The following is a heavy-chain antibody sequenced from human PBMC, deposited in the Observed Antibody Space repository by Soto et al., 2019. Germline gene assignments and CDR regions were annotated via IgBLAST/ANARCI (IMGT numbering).Heavy chain of an antibody. CDR2: INHSGST. Sequence: SETLSLTCAVYGGSFSGYYWSWIRQPPGKGLEWIGEINHSGSTNYNPSLKSRVTISVDTSKNQFSLKLSSVTAADTAVYYCAREYSYGWLQRTDYWGQGTLVTVSS. D-gene: IGHD5-12*01. CDR3: AREYSYGWLQRTDY. V-gene: IGHV4-34*01. J-gene: IGHJ4*02. CDR1: GGSFSGYY.